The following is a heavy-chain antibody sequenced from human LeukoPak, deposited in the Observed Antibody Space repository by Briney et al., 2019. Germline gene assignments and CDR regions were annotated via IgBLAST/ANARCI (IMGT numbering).Heavy chain of an antibody. CDR1: GFTFSSYW. J-gene: IGHJ6*03. V-gene: IGHV3-7*01. Sequence: PGRSLRLSCVASGFTFSSYWMTWVRQAPGKGLEWVANIKQDGSEKYYVDSVEGRFTISRDNAKNSLYLQMNSLRAEDTAVYYCARASVGWWHDRPYYMDVWGKGITVTVSS. D-gene: IGHD2-8*02. CDR2: IKQDGSEK. CDR3: ARASVGWWHDRPYYMDV.